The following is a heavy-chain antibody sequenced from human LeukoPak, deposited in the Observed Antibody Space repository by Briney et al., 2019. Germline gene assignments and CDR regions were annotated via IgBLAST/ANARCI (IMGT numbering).Heavy chain of an antibody. CDR3: AKDSSYYYGSGSGGIDY. Sequence: GGSLRLSCAASGFTFDDYAMHWVRQAPGEGLEWVSGISWNSGSIGYADSVKGRFTISRDNAKNSLYLQMNSLRAEDTALYYCAKDSSYYYGSGSGGIDYWGQGTLVTVSS. CDR1: GFTFDDYA. CDR2: ISWNSGSI. J-gene: IGHJ4*02. D-gene: IGHD3-10*01. V-gene: IGHV3-9*01.